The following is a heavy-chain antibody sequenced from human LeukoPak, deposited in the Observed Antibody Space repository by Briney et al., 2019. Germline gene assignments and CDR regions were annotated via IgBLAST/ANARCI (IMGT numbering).Heavy chain of an antibody. J-gene: IGHJ3*02. V-gene: IGHV4-38-2*01. CDR3: ARPGGSYLI. CDR1: GYSISSGYY. D-gene: IGHD1-26*01. CDR2: IYHSGST. Sequence: PSETLSLTCAVSGYSISSGYYWGWIRQPPGKGLEWIGSIYHSGSTYYNPSLKSRVTISVDTSKNQFSLKLSSETAADTAVYYCARPGGSYLIWGQGTMVTVSS.